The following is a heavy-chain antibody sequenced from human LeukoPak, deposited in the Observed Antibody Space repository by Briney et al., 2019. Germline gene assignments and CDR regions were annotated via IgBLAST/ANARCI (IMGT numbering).Heavy chain of an antibody. D-gene: IGHD6-13*01. J-gene: IGHJ6*02. Sequence: KPGESLKISCKGSGYSFTSYWISWVRQMPGRGLEWMGRIDPIDSYTNYSPSFQGHVTISADKSISAAYLQWSTLKASDTAIYYCARHLYSSSWQAYYYYGMDVWGQGTTVTVSS. CDR2: IDPIDSYT. CDR3: ARHLYSSSWQAYYYYGMDV. V-gene: IGHV5-10-1*01. CDR1: GYSFTSYW.